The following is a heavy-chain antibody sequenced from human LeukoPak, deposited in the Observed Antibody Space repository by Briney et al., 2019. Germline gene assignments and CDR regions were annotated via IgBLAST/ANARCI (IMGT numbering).Heavy chain of an antibody. CDR3: ARDDGSYYYGSGSHSNWFDP. Sequence: SETLSLTCTISGVSISSGGYYWSWIRQPPGKGLEWIGYIYHSGSTYYNPSLKSRVTISVDTSKNQFSLKLSSVTAADTAVYYCARDDGSYYYGSGSHSNWFDPWGQGTLVTVSS. CDR2: IYHSGST. V-gene: IGHV4-30-2*01. CDR1: GVSISSGGYY. J-gene: IGHJ5*02. D-gene: IGHD3-10*01.